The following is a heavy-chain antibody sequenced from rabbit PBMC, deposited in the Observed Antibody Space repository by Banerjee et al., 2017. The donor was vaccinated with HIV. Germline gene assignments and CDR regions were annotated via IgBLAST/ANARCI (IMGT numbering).Heavy chain of an antibody. CDR2: IYAGRSDST. CDR3: AREGFGGGVYVGIGIGL. CDR1: GFSFSSSYY. V-gene: IGHV1S45*01. Sequence: QEQLEESGGDLVKPGASLTLTCTASGFSFSSSYYMCWVRQAPGKGLEWIGCIYAGRSDSTYYASWVNGRFTITKNTSLNTVTLQMTNLTAADTATYFCAREGFGGGVYVGIGIGLWGQGTLVTVS. J-gene: IGHJ3*01. D-gene: IGHD4-2*01.